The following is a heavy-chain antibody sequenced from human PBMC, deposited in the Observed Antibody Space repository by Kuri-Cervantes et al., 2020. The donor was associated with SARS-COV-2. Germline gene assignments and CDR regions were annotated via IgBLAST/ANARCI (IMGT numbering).Heavy chain of an antibody. CDR1: GFTFNTYS. J-gene: IGHJ5*02. V-gene: IGHV3-48*01. CDR2: ISKGSDTI. Sequence: GGSLRLSCAASGFTFNTYSMDWVRLASGKGLEWLAYISKGSDTIYYADSVKGRFTISRDNSKNTLYLQMNSLRAEDTAVYYCAKDRGIGWFDPWGQGTLVTVSS. CDR3: AKDRGIGWFDP. D-gene: IGHD3-10*01.